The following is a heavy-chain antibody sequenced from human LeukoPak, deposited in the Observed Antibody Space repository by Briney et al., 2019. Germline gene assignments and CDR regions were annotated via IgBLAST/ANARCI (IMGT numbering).Heavy chain of an antibody. CDR3: ARVAMYEFFFDY. Sequence: PSETLSLTCTVSGGSIGIYYWSWIRQPAGKGLEWIGRIYKSGRTKYSPSLESRVTMSIDTSKNQFSLKLSSVSAADTAVYYCARVAMYEFFFDYWGQGTLVTVSS. CDR2: IYKSGRT. V-gene: IGHV4-4*07. D-gene: IGHD2-8*01. CDR1: GGSIGIYY. J-gene: IGHJ4*02.